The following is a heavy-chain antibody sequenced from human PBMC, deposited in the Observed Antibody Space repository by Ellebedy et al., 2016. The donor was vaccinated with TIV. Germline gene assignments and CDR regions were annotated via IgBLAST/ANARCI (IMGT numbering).Heavy chain of an antibody. J-gene: IGHJ4*02. CDR3: AKAYGVQFDF. V-gene: IGHV3-23*01. CDR1: GFTLRRYA. Sequence: GESLKISXAASGFTLRRYAMSWVRQAPGKGLGWVASTGDDTFYADSVKGRFTISRDNSKNTLFLQMILLRAEDTAVYYCAKAYGVQFDFWGQGTLITVSS. CDR2: TGDDT. D-gene: IGHD4-17*01.